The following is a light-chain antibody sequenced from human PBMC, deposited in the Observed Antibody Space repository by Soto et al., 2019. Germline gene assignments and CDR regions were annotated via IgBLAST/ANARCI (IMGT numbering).Light chain of an antibody. CDR1: QSISYNS. J-gene: IGKJ1*01. V-gene: IGKV3D-15*01. Sequence: EILMTQSPGTLSLSPGERVTLSCRASQSISYNSLAWFQQKPGQAPRLLVYETSKRAAGIPDRFSGSGSGTEFTLTISSLQSEDFAVYYCQHYNNWPPWTFGQGTKVDIK. CDR3: QHYNNWPPWT. CDR2: ETS.